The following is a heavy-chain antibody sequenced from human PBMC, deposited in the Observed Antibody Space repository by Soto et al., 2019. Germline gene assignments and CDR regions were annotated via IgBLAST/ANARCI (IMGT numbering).Heavy chain of an antibody. CDR3: ASSYFYDSGGYYPFDY. J-gene: IGHJ4*02. CDR1: GFSFSTYA. D-gene: IGHD3-22*01. V-gene: IGHV3-30-3*01. Sequence: QVQLVESGGGVVQPGTSLRLSCAASGFSFSTYAMYWVRQAPGRGLEWVAVISDDGNTKYYADSVKGRFTISRDNSRNTLYLQINSLRTEDAAVYYCASSYFYDSGGYYPFDYWGQGTLVTVSS. CDR2: ISDDGNTK.